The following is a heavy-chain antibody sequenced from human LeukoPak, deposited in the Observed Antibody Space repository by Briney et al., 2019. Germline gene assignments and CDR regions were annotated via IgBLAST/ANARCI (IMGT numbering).Heavy chain of an antibody. CDR3: ARDFPGSGKRLNPFDY. CDR1: GGSISSSSYY. D-gene: IGHD6-19*01. V-gene: IGHV4-39*07. CDR2: IYYSGST. Sequence: TASETLSLTCTVSGGSISSSSYYWGWIRQPPGKGLEWIGSIYYSGSTYYNPSLKSRVTISVDTSKNQFSLKLSSVTAADTAVYYCARDFPGSGKRLNPFDYWGQGTLVTVSS. J-gene: IGHJ4*02.